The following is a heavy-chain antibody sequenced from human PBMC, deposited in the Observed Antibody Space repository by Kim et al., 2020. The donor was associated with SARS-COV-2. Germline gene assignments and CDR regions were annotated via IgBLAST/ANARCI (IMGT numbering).Heavy chain of an antibody. Sequence: SVKVSCKASGGTFSSYAISWVRQAPGQGLEWMGRIIPILDIANYAQKFQGRVTITADKSTSTAYMELSSLRSEDTAVYYCARDYYGSGSYYRDDAFDIWGQGTMVTVSS. CDR1: GGTFSSYA. J-gene: IGHJ3*02. CDR3: ARDYYGSGSYYRDDAFDI. D-gene: IGHD3-10*01. V-gene: IGHV1-69*04. CDR2: IIPILDIA.